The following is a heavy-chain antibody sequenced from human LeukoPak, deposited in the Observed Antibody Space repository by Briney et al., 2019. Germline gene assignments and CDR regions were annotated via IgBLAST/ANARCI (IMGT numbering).Heavy chain of an antibody. Sequence: GGSLRLSCAASGFTFSSYAMSWVRQDPGKGLEWVAAISGGGGSTYYADSVKGRFTISRDNSKNTLYLQMNSLRAEDTAVYYCAKDGRRGVVVVAATPFYWGQGTLVTVSS. J-gene: IGHJ4*02. CDR3: AKDGRRGVVVVAATPFY. D-gene: IGHD2-15*01. CDR1: GFTFSSYA. CDR2: ISGGGGST. V-gene: IGHV3-23*01.